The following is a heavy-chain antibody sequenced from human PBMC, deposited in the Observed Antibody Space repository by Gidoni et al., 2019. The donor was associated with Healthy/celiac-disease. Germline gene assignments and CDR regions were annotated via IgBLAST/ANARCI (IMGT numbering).Heavy chain of an antibody. CDR3: AKAKYYYDSSGYPYFDY. CDR1: GFTFSSYG. J-gene: IGHJ4*02. CDR2: ISYDGSNK. D-gene: IGHD3-22*01. V-gene: IGHV3-30*18. Sequence: QVQLVESGGGVVQPGRSLRLSCAASGFTFSSYGMHWVRQAPGKGLEWVAVISYDGSNKYYADSVKGRFTISRDNSKNTLYLQMNSLRAEDTAVYYCAKAKYYYDSSGYPYFDYWGQGTLVTVSS.